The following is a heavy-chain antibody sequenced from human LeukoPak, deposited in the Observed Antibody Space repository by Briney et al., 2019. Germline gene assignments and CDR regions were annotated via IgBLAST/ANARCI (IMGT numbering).Heavy chain of an antibody. CDR3: ARSIAAAGSLPN. D-gene: IGHD6-13*01. V-gene: IGHV1-46*01. CDR2: INPSGGST. Sequence: ASVKVSCKASGYTFTSYYMHWVRQAPGQGLEWMGIINPSGGSTSYAQKFQGRVTMTRDTSTSTVYMELSGLRSEDTAVYYCARSIAAAGSLPNWGPGTLVTVSS. CDR1: GYTFTSYY. J-gene: IGHJ4*02.